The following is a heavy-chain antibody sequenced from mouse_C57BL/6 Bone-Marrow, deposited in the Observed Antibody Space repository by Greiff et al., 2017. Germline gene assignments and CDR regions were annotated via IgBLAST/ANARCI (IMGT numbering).Heavy chain of an antibody. CDR1: GYTFTSYW. CDR2: IDPSDSYT. J-gene: IGHJ1*03. D-gene: IGHD2-14*01. CDR3: ARRGTRRYFDV. V-gene: IGHV1-69*01. Sequence: QVQLQQPGAELVKPGASVKLSCKASGYTFTSYWMHWVKQRPGQGLEWIGEIDPSDSYTNYNQKFKGKSTLTVDKSSSTAYMQLSSLTSEDSAVYYCARRGTRRYFDVWGTGTTVTVSS.